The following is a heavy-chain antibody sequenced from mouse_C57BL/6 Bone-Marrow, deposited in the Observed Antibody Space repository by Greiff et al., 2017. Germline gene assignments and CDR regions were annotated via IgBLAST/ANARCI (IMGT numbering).Heavy chain of an antibody. D-gene: IGHD1-1*01. CDR2: INPSTGGT. Sequence: EVQLQQSGPELVKPGASVKISCKASGYSFTGYYMNWVKQSPEKSLEWIGEINPSTGGTTYNQKFKAKATLTVDKSSSTAYMQLKRLTSEDSAVYYCARTLLTTVVATDWYFDVWGTGTTVTVSS. CDR1: GYSFTGYY. V-gene: IGHV1-42*01. J-gene: IGHJ1*03. CDR3: ARTLLTTVVATDWYFDV.